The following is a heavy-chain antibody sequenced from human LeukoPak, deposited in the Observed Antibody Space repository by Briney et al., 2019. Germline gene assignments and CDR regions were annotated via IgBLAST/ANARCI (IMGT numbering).Heavy chain of an antibody. CDR1: GFMISTYW. J-gene: IGHJ6*03. CDR2: IKQDGSEK. D-gene: IGHD3-3*01. Sequence: QPGGSLRLSCAASGFMISTYWMSWVRQAPGKGLEWVANIKQDGSEKYYVDSMKGRFTISRDNAKNSLYLQMNSLRAEDTAVYYCARERTISTYDLDVWGKGTTVTVSS. CDR3: ARERTISTYDLDV. V-gene: IGHV3-7*01.